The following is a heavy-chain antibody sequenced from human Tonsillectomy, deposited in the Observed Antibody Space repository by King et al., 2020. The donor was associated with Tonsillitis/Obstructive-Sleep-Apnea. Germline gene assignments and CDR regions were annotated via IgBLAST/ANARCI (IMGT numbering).Heavy chain of an antibody. Sequence: VQLVESGGGLVKPGGSLRLSCAASGFTFSSFSMNWVRQAPGKGLEWLSSISSSSSYIYYADSVKGRFTTSIDNAKNSLYLQMNSLRAEDTAVYYCAGGDIVIVPSAIGDWGQGTLVTVSS. CDR2: ISSSSSYI. J-gene: IGHJ4*02. CDR3: AGGDIVIVPSAIGD. D-gene: IGHD2-2*02. V-gene: IGHV3-21*01. CDR1: GFTFSSFS.